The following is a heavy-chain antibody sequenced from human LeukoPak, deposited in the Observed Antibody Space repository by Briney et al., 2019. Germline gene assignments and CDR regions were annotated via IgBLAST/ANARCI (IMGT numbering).Heavy chain of an antibody. Sequence: ASVKVSCTVSGYTLTELSMHGVRRAPGKGLEWMGGFDPEDGETIYAQKFQGRVTMTEDTSTATAYLELSSLRSEDTAVYYCATSRYGSGEWYFDYWGQGTLVTVSS. J-gene: IGHJ4*02. D-gene: IGHD3-10*01. CDR3: ATSRYGSGEWYFDY. CDR1: GYTLTELS. CDR2: FDPEDGET. V-gene: IGHV1-24*01.